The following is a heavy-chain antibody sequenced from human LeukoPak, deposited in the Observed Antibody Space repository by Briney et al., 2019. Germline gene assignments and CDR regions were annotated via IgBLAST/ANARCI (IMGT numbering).Heavy chain of an antibody. Sequence: GGSLRLSCAASGFTFNDYMSWIRQAPGEGLEWLSYINIGGTNTQYADSVKGRFTNSRDNAKKSLCLEMNNLRAEDTAVYYCATDGAGFDTWGQGVLVTVSS. CDR1: GFTFNDY. V-gene: IGHV3-11*01. CDR2: INIGGTNT. J-gene: IGHJ5*02. CDR3: ATDGAGFDT.